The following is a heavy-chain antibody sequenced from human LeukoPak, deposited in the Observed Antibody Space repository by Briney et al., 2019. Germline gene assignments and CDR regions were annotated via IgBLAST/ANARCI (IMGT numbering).Heavy chain of an antibody. J-gene: IGHJ4*02. CDR2: INPSGGST. Sequence: ASVKVSCKASGYTFTSYYMRWVRQAPGQGLEWMGIINPSGGSTSYAQKFQGRVTMTRDMSTSTVYMELSSLRSEDTAVYYCARDGPSGSYDYWGQGTLVTVSS. D-gene: IGHD1-26*01. CDR1: GYTFTSYY. V-gene: IGHV1-46*01. CDR3: ARDGPSGSYDY.